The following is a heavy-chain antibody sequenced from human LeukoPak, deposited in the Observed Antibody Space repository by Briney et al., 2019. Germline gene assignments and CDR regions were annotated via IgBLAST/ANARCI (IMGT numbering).Heavy chain of an antibody. CDR1: GYTFTRYG. D-gene: IGHD3-3*01. V-gene: IGHV1-18*01. CDR2: ISAYNGNT. CDR3: ARVFGNDFWSGNHLRAFDI. Sequence: ASVKVSCKASGYTFTRYGISWVRQAPGQGLEWMGWISAYNGNTNYAQKLQGRVTMTTDTSTSTAYMELRSLRSDDTAVYYCARVFGNDFWSGNHLRAFDIWGQGTMVTVSS. J-gene: IGHJ3*02.